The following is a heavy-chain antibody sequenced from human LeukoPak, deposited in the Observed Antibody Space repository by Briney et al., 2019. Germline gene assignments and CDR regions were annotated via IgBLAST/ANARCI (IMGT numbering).Heavy chain of an antibody. CDR3: VSNYYYDSSGYLDWFDP. CDR2: IIPTFGTA. J-gene: IGHJ5*02. CDR1: GGTFSSYA. D-gene: IGHD3-22*01. Sequence: GSSVKVSCKASGGTFSSYAISWVRQAPGQGLEWMGGIIPTFGTANYAQKFQGRVTITADESTSTAYMELSSLRSEDTAVYYCVSNYYYDSSGYLDWFDPWGQGTLVTVSS. V-gene: IGHV1-69*01.